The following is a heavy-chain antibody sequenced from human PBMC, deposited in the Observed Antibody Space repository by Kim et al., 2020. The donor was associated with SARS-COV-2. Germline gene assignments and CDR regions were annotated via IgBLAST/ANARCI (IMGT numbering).Heavy chain of an antibody. CDR2: PSDGHT. CDR3: ARSGMDV. V-gene: IGHV1-46*01. J-gene: IGHJ6*02. Sequence: PSDGHTSSAQKFQGRVTMTRDTSTSTVYMELSSQRSEDTAVYYCARSGMDVWGQGTTVTVSS.